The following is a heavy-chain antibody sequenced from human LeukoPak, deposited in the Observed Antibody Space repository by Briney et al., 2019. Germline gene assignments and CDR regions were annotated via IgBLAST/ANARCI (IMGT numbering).Heavy chain of an antibody. Sequence: SVKVSCKASGGTFSSYAISWVRQAPGQGLEWMGGIIPIFGTANYAQKFQGRVTITADESTSTAYMELSSLRSEDTAVYYCARAGAAALVPIDYWGQGTLVTVSS. V-gene: IGHV1-69*13. CDR2: IIPIFGTA. CDR3: ARAGAAALVPIDY. J-gene: IGHJ4*02. CDR1: GGTFSSYA. D-gene: IGHD6-13*01.